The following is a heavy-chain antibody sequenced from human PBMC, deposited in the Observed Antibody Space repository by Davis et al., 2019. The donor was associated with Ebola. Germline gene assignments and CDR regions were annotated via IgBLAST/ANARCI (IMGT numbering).Heavy chain of an antibody. V-gene: IGHV4-4*02. CDR3: ATGSSARFYYYGMDV. CDR1: GASVSDKY. Sequence: MPSETLSLTCAVSGASVSDKYWWSWIRQPPGKGLEWIGEMNHSGSTNYNPSLKSRVTISVDTSKNQFSLKVTSVTAADTAVYYCATGSSARFYYYGMDVWGQGTTVTVSS. CDR2: MNHSGST. D-gene: IGHD6-6*01. J-gene: IGHJ6*02.